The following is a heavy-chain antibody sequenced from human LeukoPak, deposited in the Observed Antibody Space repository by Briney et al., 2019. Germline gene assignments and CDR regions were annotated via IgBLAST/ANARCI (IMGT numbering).Heavy chain of an antibody. Sequence: GGSLRLSCAASGFTFSSYSMNWVRQAPGKGLEWVSSISSSSSYIYYADSVKGRFTISRDNAKNSLYLQMNSLRAEDTAVYYCARDRSIVGYSSSEDIAAASCMDVWGKGTTVTVSS. J-gene: IGHJ6*03. D-gene: IGHD6-6*01. CDR1: GFTFSSYS. CDR2: ISSSSSYI. CDR3: ARDRSIVGYSSSEDIAAASCMDV. V-gene: IGHV3-21*01.